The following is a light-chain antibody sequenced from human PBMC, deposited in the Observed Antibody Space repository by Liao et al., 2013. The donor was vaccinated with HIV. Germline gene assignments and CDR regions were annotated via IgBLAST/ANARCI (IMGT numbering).Light chain of an antibody. Sequence: SYEMTQPPSVSVSPGQTASVTCSGDGLGDKYVSWYQQRPGHSPILVIYEDTKRPSGIPERFSGSNSGNTATLTITGTQAMDEADYYCQAWDSSTAYVFGTGTKVTVL. CDR1: GLGDKY. J-gene: IGLJ1*01. CDR2: EDT. V-gene: IGLV3-1*01. CDR3: QAWDSSTAYV.